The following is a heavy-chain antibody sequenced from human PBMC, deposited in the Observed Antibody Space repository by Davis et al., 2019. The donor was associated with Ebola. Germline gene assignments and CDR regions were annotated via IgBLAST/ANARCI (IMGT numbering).Heavy chain of an antibody. CDR3: ARGDSSSLYYYYGMDV. D-gene: IGHD6-13*01. CDR1: GGSISRGGYS. V-gene: IGHV4-30-2*03. Sequence: SETLSLTCAVSGGSISRGGYSWSWIRQPPGKGLEWIGSIYYSGSTYYNPSLKSRVTISVDTSKNQFSLKLSSVTAADTAVYYCARGDSSSLYYYYGMDVWGQGTTVTVSS. CDR2: IYYSGST. J-gene: IGHJ6*02.